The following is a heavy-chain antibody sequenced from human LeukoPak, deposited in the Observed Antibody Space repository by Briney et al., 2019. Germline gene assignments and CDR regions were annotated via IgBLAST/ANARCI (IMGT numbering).Heavy chain of an antibody. D-gene: IGHD5-12*01. CDR2: INHSGST. Sequence: SEILSLTCAVYGGSFSGYYWSWIRQPPGKGLEWIGEINHSGSTNYNPSLKSRVTISVDTSKNQFSLKLSSVTAADTAVYYCARAEYSGYAVSWGQGTLVTVSS. V-gene: IGHV4-34*01. CDR3: ARAEYSGYAVS. CDR1: GGSFSGYY. J-gene: IGHJ4*02.